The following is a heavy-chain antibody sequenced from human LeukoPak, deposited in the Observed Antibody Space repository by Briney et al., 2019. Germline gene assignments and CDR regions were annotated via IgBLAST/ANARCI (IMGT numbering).Heavy chain of an antibody. CDR2: MNPNSGNT. D-gene: IGHD2-2*01. J-gene: IGHJ3*02. V-gene: IGHV1-8*01. CDR1: GYTFTSYD. CDR3: ARSTGYCSSTSCYASNGAFDI. Sequence: GASVKVSCKASGYTFTSYDINWVRQATGQGLEWMGWMNPNSGNTGYAQKFQGRVTMTRNTSISTAYMELSSLRSEDTAVYYCARSTGYCSSTSCYASNGAFDIWGQGTMVTVSS.